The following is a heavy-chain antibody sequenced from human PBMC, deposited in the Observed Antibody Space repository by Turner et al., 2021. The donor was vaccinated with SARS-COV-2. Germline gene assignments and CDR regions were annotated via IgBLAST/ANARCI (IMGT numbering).Heavy chain of an antibody. CDR1: GFTFSSYW. J-gene: IGHJ6*02. CDR3: AREESGSFGAYGMDV. V-gene: IGHV3-7*03. CDR2: IKQDGSEK. D-gene: IGHD2-15*01. Sequence: EVQLVESGGGLVQPGGSMRLSCPASGFTFSSYWMNWVRQAPGKGLEWVANIKQDGSEKYYVDSVKGRFTISRDNAKNSLYLQMNSLRAEDTAVYYCAREESGSFGAYGMDVWGQGTTVTVSS.